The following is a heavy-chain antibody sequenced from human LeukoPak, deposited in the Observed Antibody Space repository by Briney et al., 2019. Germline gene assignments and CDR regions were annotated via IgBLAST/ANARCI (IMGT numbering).Heavy chain of an antibody. CDR1: GYTFTSYG. V-gene: IGHV1-18*01. CDR3: ARDTPPLYIAVAGDFDY. Sequence: ASXKVSCKASGYTFTSYGISWVRQAPGQGLEWMGWISAYNGNTNYAQKLQGRVTMTTDTSTSTAYMELRSLRSDDTAVYYCARDTPPLYIAVAGDFDYWGQGTLVTVSS. D-gene: IGHD6-19*01. CDR2: ISAYNGNT. J-gene: IGHJ4*02.